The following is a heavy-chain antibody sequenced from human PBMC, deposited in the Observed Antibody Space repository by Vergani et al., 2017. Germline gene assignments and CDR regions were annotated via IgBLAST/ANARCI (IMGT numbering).Heavy chain of an antibody. CDR1: GFTFSSYA. CDR2: IYSGGSST. J-gene: IGHJ4*02. D-gene: IGHD3-3*01. V-gene: IGHV3-23*03. CDR3: AKEGTYYDFG. Sequence: EVQLLESGGGLVQPGGSLRLSCAASGFTFSSYAMSWVRQAPGKGLEWVSVIYSGGSSTYYADSVKGRFTISRYNSKNTLYLQMNSLRSEDTAVYYCAKEGTYYDFGWGQGTLVTVSS.